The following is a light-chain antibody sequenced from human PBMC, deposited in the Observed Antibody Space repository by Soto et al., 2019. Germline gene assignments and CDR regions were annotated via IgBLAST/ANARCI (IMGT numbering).Light chain of an antibody. CDR1: QDISSA. Sequence: IQLTQSPSSLSASVGDRVTITCRAGQDISSALAWYQQKPGKAPKLLLYDASSLDAGVPSRFSGSGSGTDITLSITSLRPEDFATYYCQQFNDFPLTFGGGTKVHIK. V-gene: IGKV1D-13*01. J-gene: IGKJ4*01. CDR2: DAS. CDR3: QQFNDFPLT.